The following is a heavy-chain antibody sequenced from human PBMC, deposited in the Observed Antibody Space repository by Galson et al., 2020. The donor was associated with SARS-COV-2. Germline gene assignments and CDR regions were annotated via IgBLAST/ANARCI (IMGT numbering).Heavy chain of an antibody. J-gene: IGHJ3*02. CDR1: GGSISSNGYY. D-gene: IGHD1-26*01. CDR3: PRDSGYMVGATSAFDI. V-gene: IGHV4-31*03. CDR2: IYYSGSA. Sequence: SETLSLTCTVSGGSISSNGYYWTWIRQHPGKGLEWIGYIYYSGSAYYSPSLKSRVTISVDTSKNQFSLKLTSVTAADTAVYYCPRDSGYMVGATSAFDIWGQGTMVTVSS.